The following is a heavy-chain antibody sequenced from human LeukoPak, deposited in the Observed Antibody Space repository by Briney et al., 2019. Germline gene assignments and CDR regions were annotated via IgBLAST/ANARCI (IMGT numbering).Heavy chain of an antibody. V-gene: IGHV4-39*07. Sequence: PSETLSLTCTVSGGSISSSSYYWGWIRQPPGKGLEWIGSIYYSGSTYYNPPLKSRVTISVDTSKNQFSLKLSSVTAADTAVYYCARADYYDSSGYFDYWGQGTLVTVSS. D-gene: IGHD3-22*01. CDR2: IYYSGST. CDR3: ARADYYDSSGYFDY. CDR1: GGSISSSSYY. J-gene: IGHJ4*02.